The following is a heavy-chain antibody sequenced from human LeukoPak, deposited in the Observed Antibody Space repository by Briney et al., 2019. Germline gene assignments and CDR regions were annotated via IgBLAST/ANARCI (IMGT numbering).Heavy chain of an antibody. J-gene: IGHJ4*02. CDR2: INHSGST. CDR1: GGSFSGYY. V-gene: IGHV4-34*01. Sequence: PSETLSLTCAVYGGSFSGYYWSWIRQPPGKGLEWIGEINHSGSTNYNPSLKSRVTISVDTSKNQFSLKLSSVTAADTAVYYCAGGGRIQLSYWGQGTLVTVSS. CDR3: AGGGRIQLSY. D-gene: IGHD5-18*01.